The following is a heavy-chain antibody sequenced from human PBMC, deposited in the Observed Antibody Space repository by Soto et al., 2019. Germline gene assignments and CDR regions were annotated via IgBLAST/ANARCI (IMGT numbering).Heavy chain of an antibody. CDR1: GFTFSSYA. J-gene: IGHJ4*02. CDR3: AKDLGSSGYYFDY. D-gene: IGHD1-26*01. V-gene: IGHV3-23*01. CDR2: ISGSGGST. Sequence: EVQLLESGGGLVQPGGSLRLSCAASGFTFSSYAMSWVRQAPGKGLEWVSAISGSGGSTYYADSVKGRFTISRDNSKNTMYMQMNSLRAEDTAVYYCAKDLGSSGYYFDYWGQGTLVTVSS.